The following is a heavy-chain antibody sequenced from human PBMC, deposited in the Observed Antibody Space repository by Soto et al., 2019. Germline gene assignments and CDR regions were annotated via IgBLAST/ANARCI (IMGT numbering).Heavy chain of an antibody. CDR2: INHSGST. V-gene: IGHV4-34*01. Sequence: PSETLSLTCAVYVGSFSGYYWSWIRQPPGKGLEWIGEINHSGSTNYNPSLKSRVTISVDTSKNQFSLKLSSVTAADTAVYYCARARISSSFGYYYYYGMDVWGQGTTVTVSS. D-gene: IGHD6-13*01. CDR1: VGSFSGYY. J-gene: IGHJ6*02. CDR3: ARARISSSFGYYYYYGMDV.